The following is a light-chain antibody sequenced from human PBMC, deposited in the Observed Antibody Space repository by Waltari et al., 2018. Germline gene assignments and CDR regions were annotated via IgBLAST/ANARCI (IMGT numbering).Light chain of an antibody. CDR1: SSDVGGYNY. J-gene: IGLJ2*01. CDR2: DVS. Sequence: QSALTQPASVSGSPGQSITISCTGTSSDVGGYNYVSWYQQHPGKAPNLMIYDVSNRPSGVSNRFSGSQSGNTASLTISGLQAEDEADYYCSSYTRSSTVVFGGGTKLTVL. CDR3: SSYTRSSTVV. V-gene: IGLV2-14*01.